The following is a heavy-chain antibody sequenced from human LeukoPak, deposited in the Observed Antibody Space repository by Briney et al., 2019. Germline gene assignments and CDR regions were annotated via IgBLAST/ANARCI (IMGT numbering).Heavy chain of an antibody. D-gene: IGHD3-10*01. J-gene: IGHJ3*02. Sequence: PGGSLRLSCAASGFTFSSYAMSWARQAPGKGLEWVSAISGSGGSTYYADSVKGRFTISRDNSKNTLYLQMNSLRAEDTAVYYCAKVGRGSSDAFDIWGQGTMVTVSS. CDR2: ISGSGGST. CDR1: GFTFSSYA. V-gene: IGHV3-23*01. CDR3: AKVGRGSSDAFDI.